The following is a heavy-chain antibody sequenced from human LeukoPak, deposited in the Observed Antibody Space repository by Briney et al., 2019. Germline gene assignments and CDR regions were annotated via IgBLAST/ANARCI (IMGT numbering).Heavy chain of an antibody. CDR1: GYTFTGYY. V-gene: IGHV1-2*02. CDR2: INPNSGGT. J-gene: IGHJ3*02. D-gene: IGHD5-18*01. CDR3: ARCGTSIQLGLAGNMAFDI. Sequence: ASVTVSCMASGYTFTGYYMHWVRQAPGQGLEWMGWINPNSGGTNYAQKFQGRVTMTRDTSISTAYMELSRLRSDGTAVHYCARCGTSIQLGLAGNMAFDIWGQGTMVTVSS.